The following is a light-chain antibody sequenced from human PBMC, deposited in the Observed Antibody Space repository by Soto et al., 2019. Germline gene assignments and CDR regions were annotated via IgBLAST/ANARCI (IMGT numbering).Light chain of an antibody. Sequence: DIQMTQSPSTLSASVGDRVTITCRASQSISTWLAWYQQKPGKAPKILIYKASTLESGVTSRFSGSGSGTEFTLTISSLQPDDFSTYYCQHYNSYSWTFGQGTKVDIK. J-gene: IGKJ1*01. CDR2: KAS. CDR1: QSISTW. V-gene: IGKV1-5*03. CDR3: QHYNSYSWT.